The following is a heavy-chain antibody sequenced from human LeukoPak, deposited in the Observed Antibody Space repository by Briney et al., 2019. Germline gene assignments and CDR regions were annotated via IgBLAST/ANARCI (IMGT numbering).Heavy chain of an antibody. V-gene: IGHV1-46*01. CDR1: GYTFTSYY. Sequence: ASVKVSCKASGYTFTSYYMHWVRQAPRQGLEWMGIINPSGGSTSYAQKFHGRITMTRDTSTSTVYMELSSLRSEDTAVYYCARVYSGSYPDYWGQGTLVTVSS. CDR3: ARVYSGSYPDY. CDR2: INPSGGST. J-gene: IGHJ4*02. D-gene: IGHD1-26*01.